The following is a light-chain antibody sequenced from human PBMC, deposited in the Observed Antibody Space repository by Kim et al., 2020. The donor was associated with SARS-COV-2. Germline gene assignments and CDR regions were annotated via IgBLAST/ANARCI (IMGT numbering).Light chain of an antibody. Sequence: GRRVTISRPGRSSNIGAGYDVHWYHKLPGTAPKLLFYGNSNRPPGGPDRFSGSKSGASASLAITGLQAEDEADYYCQSYDSSLSGVFGGGTKLTVL. CDR1: SSNIGAGYD. CDR3: QSYDSSLSGV. J-gene: IGLJ3*02. V-gene: IGLV1-40*03. CDR2: GNS.